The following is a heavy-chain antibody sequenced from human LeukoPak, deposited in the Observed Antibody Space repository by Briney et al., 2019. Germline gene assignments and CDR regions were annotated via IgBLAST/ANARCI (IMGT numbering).Heavy chain of an antibody. D-gene: IGHD3-10*01. CDR3: VRDGGYYGPDS. Sequence: GGSLRLSCAASGFTISFYWMSWVRQAPGKGLEWVANINQVASEKNYVDSVKGRFTISRDNAKNSLYLQMNSVRAEDTAMYYCVRDGGYYGPDSWGQGALVSISS. CDR2: INQVASEK. J-gene: IGHJ4*02. CDR1: GFTISFYW. V-gene: IGHV3-7*04.